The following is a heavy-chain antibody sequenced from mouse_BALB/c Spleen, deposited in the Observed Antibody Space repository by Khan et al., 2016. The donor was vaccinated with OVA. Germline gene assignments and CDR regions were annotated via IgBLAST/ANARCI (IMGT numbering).Heavy chain of an antibody. D-gene: IGHD3-3*01. V-gene: IGHV1-18*01. J-gene: IGHJ4*01. CDR2: INPKNGDT. CDR3: ERDAGRY. Sequence: IQLVQSGPELVKPGTSVKISCKTSGYTFPEYTVHWVKQSLGKSLDWIGVINPKNGDTAYNQKFKGKATLTVDKSSSTAYMEFRSLTSEDSAVYYCERDAGRYWGQGTSVTVAS. CDR1: GYTFPEYT.